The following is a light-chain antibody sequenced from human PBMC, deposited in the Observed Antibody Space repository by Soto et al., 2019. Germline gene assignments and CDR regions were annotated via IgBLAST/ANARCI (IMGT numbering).Light chain of an antibody. CDR1: QSVSSN. Sequence: EIVMTQSPAILSVSPGERATLSCRASQSVSSNLAWYQQKPGQAPRLLIYGASTRATGIPARFSGSGSGTEFTLTISSLQSEDFAVYYCQQYNNWPRGWTFGQGTKVDIK. J-gene: IGKJ1*01. CDR2: GAS. CDR3: QQYNNWPRGWT. V-gene: IGKV3-15*01.